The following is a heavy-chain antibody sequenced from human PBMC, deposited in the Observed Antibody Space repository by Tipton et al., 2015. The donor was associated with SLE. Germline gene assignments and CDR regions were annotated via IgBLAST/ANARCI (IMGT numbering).Heavy chain of an antibody. CDR2: FYISGTT. CDR3: ARVPLYYGSGSPEA. Sequence: TLSLTCTVSDDSISSYYWFWIRQRAGKGTEWIGRFYISGTTTSDPSLKSRVTISVDTSKNQFSLELTSVTAADTAVYYCARVPLYYGSGSPEAWGQGTLVTVSS. V-gene: IGHV4-4*07. J-gene: IGHJ1*01. CDR1: DDSISSYY. D-gene: IGHD3-10*01.